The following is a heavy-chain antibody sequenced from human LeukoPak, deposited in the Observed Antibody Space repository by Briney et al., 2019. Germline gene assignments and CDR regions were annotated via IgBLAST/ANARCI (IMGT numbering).Heavy chain of an antibody. V-gene: IGHV3-74*01. J-gene: IGHJ4*02. CDR2: IHNDGSAT. CDR1: GFTFSDYN. Sequence: SGGSLRLSCAASGFTFSDYNMNWVRQAPGKGLEWVARIHNDGSATTYVDSVKGRFIISRDNARNTVYLQMNSLRPEDTAVYYCARGGVGSFDSWGQGTLVTVSP. D-gene: IGHD1-26*01. CDR3: ARGGVGSFDS.